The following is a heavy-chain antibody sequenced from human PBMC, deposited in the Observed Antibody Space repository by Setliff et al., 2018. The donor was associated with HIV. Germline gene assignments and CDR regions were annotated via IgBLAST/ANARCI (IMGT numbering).Heavy chain of an antibody. CDR1: GFSLSTSGVG. V-gene: IGHV2-5*01. Sequence: SGPTLVNPTQTLTLTCTFSGFSLSTSGVGVGWIRQPPGKALEWLALIYWNDDKRYSPSLKSRLTITKDTSKNQVVLTMTNMDPVDTATYYCAHRPRIPHSYYYGSGSYYQYYFDYWGQGTLVTVSS. J-gene: IGHJ4*02. CDR2: IYWNDDK. CDR3: AHRPRIPHSYYYGSGSYYQYYFDY. D-gene: IGHD3-10*01.